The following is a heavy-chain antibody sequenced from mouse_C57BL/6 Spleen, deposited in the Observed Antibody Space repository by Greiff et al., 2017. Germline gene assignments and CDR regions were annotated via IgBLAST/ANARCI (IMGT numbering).Heavy chain of an antibody. Sequence: QVQLQQPGAELVRPGSSVKLSCKASGYTFTSYWMHWVKQRPIQGLEWIGNIDPSESETHYNQKFKDKATLTVDKSSSTAYMQLSSLTSEDSAVYYCARGGSNYVFAYWGQGTLVTVSA. CDR3: ARGGSNYVFAY. CDR2: IDPSESET. D-gene: IGHD2-5*01. CDR1: GYTFTSYW. V-gene: IGHV1-52*01. J-gene: IGHJ3*01.